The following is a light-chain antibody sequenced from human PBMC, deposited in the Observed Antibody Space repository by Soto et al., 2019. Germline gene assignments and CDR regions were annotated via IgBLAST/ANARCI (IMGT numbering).Light chain of an antibody. CDR1: SSDVGGYNY. V-gene: IGLV2-8*01. J-gene: IGLJ2*01. Sequence: QSALTQPPSASGSPGQSVTISCTGTSSDVGGYNYVSWYQQHPGKAPKLMIYEVSKRPSGVPDRFSGSKSGNTASLTVSGLQVEDEADYYCSSYTSSSTLYVVFGGGTKLTVL. CDR2: EVS. CDR3: SSYTSSSTLYVV.